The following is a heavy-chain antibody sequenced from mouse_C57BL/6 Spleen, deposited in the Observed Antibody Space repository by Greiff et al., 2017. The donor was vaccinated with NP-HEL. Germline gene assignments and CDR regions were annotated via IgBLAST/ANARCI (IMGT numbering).Heavy chain of an antibody. CDR2: IYPRDGST. D-gene: IGHD2-5*01. Sequence: QVQLQQSGPELVKPGASVKLSCKASGYTFTSYDINWVKQRPGQGLEWIGWIYPRDGSTKYNEKFKGKATLTVDTSSSTAYMELHSLTSEDSAVYFCARTATYYSNYGFAYWGQGTLVTVSA. V-gene: IGHV1-85*01. CDR3: ARTATYYSNYGFAY. J-gene: IGHJ3*01. CDR1: GYTFTSYD.